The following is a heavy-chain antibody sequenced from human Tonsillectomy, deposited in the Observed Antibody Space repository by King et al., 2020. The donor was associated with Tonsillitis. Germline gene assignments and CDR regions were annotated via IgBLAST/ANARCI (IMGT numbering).Heavy chain of an antibody. Sequence: QLQESGPGLVKPSETLSLTCTVSGGSISSYYWSWLRQPPGKALEWIGYIYYSGSTNYNPSLKSRVTISVDTSKNQFSLKLSSVTAADTAVYYCVRDKYVWDSWGQGTLVTVSS. V-gene: IGHV4-59*01. CDR1: GGSISSYY. D-gene: IGHD2-8*01. J-gene: IGHJ4*02. CDR2: IYYSGST. CDR3: VRDKYVWDS.